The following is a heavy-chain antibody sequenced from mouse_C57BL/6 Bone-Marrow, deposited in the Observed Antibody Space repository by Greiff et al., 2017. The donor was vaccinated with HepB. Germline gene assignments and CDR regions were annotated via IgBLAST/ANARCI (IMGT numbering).Heavy chain of an antibody. CDR3: AGGGCYACLFFDV. V-gene: IGHV6-3*01. CDR1: GFTFSNYW. CDR2: IRLKSDNYAT. D-gene: IGHD1-1*02. J-gene: IGHJ1*03. Sequence: EVKLQESGGGLVQPGGSMKLSCVASGFTFSNYWMNWVRQSPEKGLEWVAQIRLKSDNYATHYAESVKGRFTISRDDSQSSVYLQMNNLRAEDTGIYYCAGGGCYACLFFDVWGTGTTVTVSS.